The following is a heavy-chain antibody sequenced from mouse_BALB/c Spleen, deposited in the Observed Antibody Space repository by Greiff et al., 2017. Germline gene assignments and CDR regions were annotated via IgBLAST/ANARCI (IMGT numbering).Heavy chain of an antibody. J-gene: IGHJ3*02. CDR2: IDPANGNT. V-gene: IGHV14-3*02. CDR3: AHYGSSGY. CDR1: GFNIKDTY. D-gene: IGHD1-1*01. Sequence: VQLQQSGAELVKPGASVKLSCTASGFNIKDTYMHWVKQRPEQGLEWIGRIDPANGNTKYDPKFQGKATITADTSSNTAYLQLSSLTSEDTAVYYGAHYGSSGYWGQGTLVTVSA.